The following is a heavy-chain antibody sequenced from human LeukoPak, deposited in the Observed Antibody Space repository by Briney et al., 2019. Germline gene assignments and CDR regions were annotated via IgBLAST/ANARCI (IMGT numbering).Heavy chain of an antibody. CDR1: GYTFTSYY. V-gene: IGHV1-46*01. CDR3: ATPGDIYSSSGEPPFGYYHYYMDV. D-gene: IGHD6-6*01. Sequence: ASVKVSCKASGYTFTSYYMHWVRQAPGQGLEWMGIINPSGGSTSYAQKFQGRVTMTRDTSTSTVYMELSSLGSEDTAVYYCATPGDIYSSSGEPPFGYYHYYMDVWGKGTTVTVSS. J-gene: IGHJ6*03. CDR2: INPSGGST.